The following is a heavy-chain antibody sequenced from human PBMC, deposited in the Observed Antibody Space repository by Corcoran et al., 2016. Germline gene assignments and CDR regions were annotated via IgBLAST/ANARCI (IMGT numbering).Heavy chain of an antibody. V-gene: IGHV3-15*01. CDR3: TTVRSDIVVVPAAVYYYYGMDV. Sequence: EVQLVESGGGLVKPGGSLRLSCAASGFTFSNAWMSWVRQAPGKGLEWVGRIKSKTDGGTTDYAAPVKGRFTISRDDSKNTLYLQMNSLKTEDTAVYYCTTVRSDIVVVPAAVYYYYGMDVCGQGTTVTVSS. CDR2: IKSKTDGGTT. D-gene: IGHD2-2*01. J-gene: IGHJ6*02. CDR1: GFTFSNAW.